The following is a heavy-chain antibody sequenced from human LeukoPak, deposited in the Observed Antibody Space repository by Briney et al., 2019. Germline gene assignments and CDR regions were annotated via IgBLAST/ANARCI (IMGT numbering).Heavy chain of an antibody. CDR3: AGNLIAVAGTNDY. CDR2: VIPIFGTA. V-gene: IGHV1-69*13. Sequence: SVKVSCKASGGTFSSYAISWVRQAPGQGLEWMGGVIPIFGTANYAQKFQGRVTITADESTSTAYMELSGLRSEDTAVYYCAGNLIAVAGTNDYWGQGTLVTVSS. J-gene: IGHJ4*02. CDR1: GGTFSSYA. D-gene: IGHD6-19*01.